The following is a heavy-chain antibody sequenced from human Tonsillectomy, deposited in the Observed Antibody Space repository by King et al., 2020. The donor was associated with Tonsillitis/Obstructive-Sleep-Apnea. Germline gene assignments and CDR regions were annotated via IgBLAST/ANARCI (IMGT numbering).Heavy chain of an antibody. V-gene: IGHV4-34*01. D-gene: IGHD3-10*02. CDR1: DGSFSDHY. CDR3: AGRRSCSDDLCHGHNHVDV. Sequence: VQLQQWGAGLLKPAETLSLTCAVYDGSFSDHYWTWIRQPPGKGLEWIGEINHRRSTNHNPSLRSRVTISVDTSKNQFSLKVTSVTAADTAVYFCAGRRSCSDDLCHGHNHVDVWGKGTTVTVSS. J-gene: IGHJ6*04. CDR2: INHRRST.